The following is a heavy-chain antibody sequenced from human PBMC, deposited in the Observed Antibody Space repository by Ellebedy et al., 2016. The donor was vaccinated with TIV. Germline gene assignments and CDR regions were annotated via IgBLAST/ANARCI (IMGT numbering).Heavy chain of an antibody. CDR3: ATDLRYCTNGICFKRFDAFDI. D-gene: IGHD2-8*01. V-gene: IGHV1-24*01. CDR2: FDPEDGET. Sequence: AASVKVSCKVSGYTLTELSMHWVRQAPGKGLEWMGGFDPEDGETIYAQKFQGRVTMTEDTSTDTAYMDLSSLRSEDTAVYYCATDLRYCTNGICFKRFDAFDIWGQGTMVTVSS. J-gene: IGHJ3*02. CDR1: GYTLTELS.